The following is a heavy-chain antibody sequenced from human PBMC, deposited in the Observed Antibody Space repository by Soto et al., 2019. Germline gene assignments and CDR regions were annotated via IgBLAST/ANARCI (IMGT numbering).Heavy chain of an antibody. Sequence: GASVKFSCKASGGTFSSYAISWVRQAPGQGLEWMGGIIPIFGTANYAQKFQGRVTITADESTSTAYMELSSLRSEDTAVYYCASAPVKGYCSGGSCYWPWFDPWGQGTLVTVSS. CDR3: ASAPVKGYCSGGSCYWPWFDP. V-gene: IGHV1-69*13. CDR2: IIPIFGTA. J-gene: IGHJ5*02. D-gene: IGHD2-15*01. CDR1: GGTFSSYA.